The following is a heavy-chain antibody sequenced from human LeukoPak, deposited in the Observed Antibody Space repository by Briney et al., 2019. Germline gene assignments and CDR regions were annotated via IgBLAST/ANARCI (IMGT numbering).Heavy chain of an antibody. CDR3: ARAGGYQLLATYYYYGMDV. D-gene: IGHD2-2*01. V-gene: IGHV1-18*01. CDR2: ISAYNGNT. CDR1: GYTFTSYG. Sequence: PGASVKVSCKTSGYTFTSYGISWVRQAPGQGLEWMGWISAYNGNTNYAQKLQGRVTMTTDTSTSTAYMELRSLRSDDTAVYYCARAGGYQLLATYYYYGMDVWGQGTTVTVSS. J-gene: IGHJ6*02.